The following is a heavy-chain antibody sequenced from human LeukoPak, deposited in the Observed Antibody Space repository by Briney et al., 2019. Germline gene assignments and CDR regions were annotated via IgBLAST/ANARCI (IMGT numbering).Heavy chain of an antibody. J-gene: IGHJ4*02. D-gene: IGHD3-22*01. Sequence: ASVKVSCKVSGYTLTGLSMHWVRQAPGKGLEWMGGFDPEDGETIYAQKFQGRVTVTEDTSTDTAYMELSSLRSEDTAVYYCATLADYYDSSGYYNWYFDYWGQGTLVTVSS. CDR1: GYTLTGLS. V-gene: IGHV1-24*01. CDR2: FDPEDGET. CDR3: ATLADYYDSSGYYNWYFDY.